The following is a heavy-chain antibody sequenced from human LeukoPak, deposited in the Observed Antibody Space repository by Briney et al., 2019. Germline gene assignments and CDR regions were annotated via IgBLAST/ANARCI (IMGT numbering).Heavy chain of an antibody. CDR2: INPSGGST. D-gene: IGHD4-17*01. V-gene: IGHV1-46*01. CDR3: ARDRFNGDYRPWYFDL. Sequence: ASVKDSCKASGYTFTSYYMHWVRQAPGQGLEWMGIINPSGGSTSYAQKFQGRVTMTRDTSTSTVYMELSSLRSEDTAVYYCARDRFNGDYRPWYFDLWGRGTLVTVSS. CDR1: GYTFTSYY. J-gene: IGHJ2*01.